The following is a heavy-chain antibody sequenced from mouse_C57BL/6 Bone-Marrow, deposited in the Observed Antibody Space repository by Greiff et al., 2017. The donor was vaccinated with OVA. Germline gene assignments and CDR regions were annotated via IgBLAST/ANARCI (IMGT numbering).Heavy chain of an antibody. Sequence: QVQLQQSGAELVRPGTSVKVSCKASGYAFTNYLIEWVKQRPGQGLEWIGVINPGSGGTNYNEKFKGKATLTADQSSSTAYMQLSSLTSEDSAVYFCASGFDVWGTGTTVTVSS. CDR3: ASGFDV. J-gene: IGHJ1*03. CDR1: GYAFTNYL. V-gene: IGHV1-54*01. D-gene: IGHD4-1*01. CDR2: INPGSGGT.